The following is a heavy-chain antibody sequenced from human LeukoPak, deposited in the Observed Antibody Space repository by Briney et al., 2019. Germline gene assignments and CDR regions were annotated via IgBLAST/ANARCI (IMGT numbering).Heavy chain of an antibody. CDR1: GGTFISYA. Sequence: ASVKVSCKASGGTFISYAISWVRQAPGQGLEWMGGIIPIFGTANYAQKFQGRVTITADESTSTAYMELSSLRSEDTAVYYCARGYCSSTSCYGGYYYYYYGMDVWGQGTTVTVSS. D-gene: IGHD2-2*01. J-gene: IGHJ6*02. V-gene: IGHV1-69*13. CDR2: IIPIFGTA. CDR3: ARGYCSSTSCYGGYYYYYYGMDV.